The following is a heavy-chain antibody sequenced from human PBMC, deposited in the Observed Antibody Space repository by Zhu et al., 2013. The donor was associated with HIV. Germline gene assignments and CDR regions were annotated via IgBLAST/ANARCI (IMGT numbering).Heavy chain of an antibody. CDR3: ARSPHSEIKGYGWFDS. D-gene: IGHD1-26*01. CDR2: SANT. V-gene: IGHV4-4*08. J-gene: IGHJ5*01. Sequence: QVQLQESGPGLVKPSETLSLTCTVSGGSMSGYYWSWIRQPPGKRLEWIGYSANTLYNPSLKSRVTISADTSKNQLSLKLTSVTAADTAVYYCARSPHSEIKGYGWFDSWGQGT. CDR1: GGSMSGYY.